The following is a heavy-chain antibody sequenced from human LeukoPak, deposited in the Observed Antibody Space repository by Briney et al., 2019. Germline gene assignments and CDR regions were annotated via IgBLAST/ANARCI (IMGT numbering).Heavy chain of an antibody. Sequence: PGGSLRLSCAASGFTFSRYGMHWVRQAPGKGLEWVSGISWDSDNIIYADSVRGRFTISRDNARNSLYLQMNSLRPEDTALYYCAKAIAAPGAFDIWGQGTMVTVSS. J-gene: IGHJ3*02. V-gene: IGHV3-9*01. CDR1: GFTFSRYG. D-gene: IGHD6-13*01. CDR2: ISWDSDNI. CDR3: AKAIAAPGAFDI.